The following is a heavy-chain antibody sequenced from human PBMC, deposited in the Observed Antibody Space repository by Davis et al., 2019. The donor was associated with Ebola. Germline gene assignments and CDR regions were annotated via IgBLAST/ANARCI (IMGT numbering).Heavy chain of an antibody. V-gene: IGHV3-48*02. CDR3: ARHHYMRIDY. CDR1: GFLFSDYS. J-gene: IGHJ4*02. D-gene: IGHD4-11*01. CDR2: ITKGSDAI. Sequence: PGGSLRLSCAASGFLFSDYSLNWVRQAPGKGLEWVTYITKGSDAIHYADSVKGRFTVSRDNAKNSLFLQMNSLRDEDSAVYYCARHHYMRIDYWGQGSVVTVSS.